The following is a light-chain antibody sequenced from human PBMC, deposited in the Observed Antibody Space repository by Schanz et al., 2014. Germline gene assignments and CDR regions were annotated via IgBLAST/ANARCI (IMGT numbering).Light chain of an antibody. CDR1: QSVTSRD. V-gene: IGKV3-20*01. CDR3: QQYDNWWT. J-gene: IGKJ1*01. CDR2: NAS. Sequence: EIVLTQSPGTLSLSPGERATLSCRASQSVTSRDLAWYQQKPGQAPRLLIYNASKRATGIPDRFSGSGSGTDFTLSISRLEPEDFAVYYCQQYDNWWTFGPGTKVEVK.